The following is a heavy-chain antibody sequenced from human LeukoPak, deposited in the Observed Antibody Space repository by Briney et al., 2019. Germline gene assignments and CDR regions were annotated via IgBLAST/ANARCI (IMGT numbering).Heavy chain of an antibody. D-gene: IGHD3-22*01. Sequence: GGSLRLSCAASGFTFSSYSMNWVRQAPGKGLEWVSSISSRSSYIYYADSVKGRFTISRDNAKNSLYLQMNSLRAEDTAVYYCARGLTMIVVVIGEPYYFDYWGQGTLVTVSS. J-gene: IGHJ4*02. CDR2: ISSRSSYI. CDR1: GFTFSSYS. V-gene: IGHV3-21*01. CDR3: ARGLTMIVVVIGEPYYFDY.